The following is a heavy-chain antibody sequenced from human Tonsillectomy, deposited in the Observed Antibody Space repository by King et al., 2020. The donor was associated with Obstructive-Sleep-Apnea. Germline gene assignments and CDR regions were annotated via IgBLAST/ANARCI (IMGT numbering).Heavy chain of an antibody. Sequence: VQLVESGGGVVQPGRSLRLSCAASGFTFSSYAMHWVRQAPGKGLEWVAVISYDGSNKYYADSVKGRFTISRDNSKNTLYLQMNSLRAEDTAVYYCAGVWQQLEYSEVTYGMDVWGQGTTVTVSS. CDR3: AGVWQQLEYSEVTYGMDV. J-gene: IGHJ6*02. V-gene: IGHV3-30*04. D-gene: IGHD6-13*01. CDR1: GFTFSSYA. CDR2: ISYDGSNK.